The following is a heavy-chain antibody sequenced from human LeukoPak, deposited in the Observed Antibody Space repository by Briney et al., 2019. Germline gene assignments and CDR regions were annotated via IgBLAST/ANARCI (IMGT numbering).Heavy chain of an antibody. Sequence: GGSLRLSCAASGFTFSSYAMSWVRQVPGKGLEWVSAISGSGGSTYYADSVKGRFSISRDNSRNTIYLQMNSLRAEDTAVYYCAASSEYSSSWSYYYYYYMDVWGKGTTVTVSS. D-gene: IGHD6-13*01. CDR3: AASSEYSSSWSYYYYYYMDV. V-gene: IGHV3-23*01. CDR1: GFTFSSYA. CDR2: ISGSGGST. J-gene: IGHJ6*03.